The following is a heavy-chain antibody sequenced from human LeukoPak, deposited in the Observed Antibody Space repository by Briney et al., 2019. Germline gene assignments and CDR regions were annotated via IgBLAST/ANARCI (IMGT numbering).Heavy chain of an antibody. D-gene: IGHD3-3*01. CDR2: ISYDGSNK. CDR3: ARPASYDFWSGYYTYFDY. Sequence: PGRSLRLSCAASGFTFSSYAMHWVRQAPGKGLEWVAVISYDGSNKYYAGSVKGRFTISRDNSKNTLYLQMNSLRAEDTAVYHCARPASYDFWSGYYTYFDYWGQGTLVTVSS. CDR1: GFTFSSYA. V-gene: IGHV3-30*04. J-gene: IGHJ4*02.